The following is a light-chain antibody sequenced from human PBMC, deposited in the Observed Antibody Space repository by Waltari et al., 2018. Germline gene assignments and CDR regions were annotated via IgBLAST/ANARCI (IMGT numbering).Light chain of an antibody. V-gene: IGLV3-1*01. J-gene: IGLJ1*01. CDR1: KLGDKY. CDR3: QAWDSSAAGV. Sequence: SYELTQPPSVSVSPGQTATISCSGDKLGDKYACWYQQKPGQSPVLFIYQDNRRPSGIPERFSGSKSGNTATLTISGTQAMDEADYYCQAWDSSAAGVFGTGTKVTVL. CDR2: QDN.